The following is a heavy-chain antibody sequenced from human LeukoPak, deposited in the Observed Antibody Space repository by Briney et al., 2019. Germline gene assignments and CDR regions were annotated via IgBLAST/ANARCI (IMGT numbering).Heavy chain of an antibody. J-gene: IGHJ4*02. CDR2: IKQDGSEK. CDR1: GFTFSSYW. D-gene: IGHD5-18*01. V-gene: IGHV3-7*01. CDR3: ARDWGYSSFDY. Sequence: GGSLRLSCAASGFTFSSYWMSWVRQAPGKGLEWVANIKQDGSEKYYVDSLKGRFTISRDNAKNSLYLQMNSLRAEDTAVYYCARDWGYSSFDYWGQGTLVTVSS.